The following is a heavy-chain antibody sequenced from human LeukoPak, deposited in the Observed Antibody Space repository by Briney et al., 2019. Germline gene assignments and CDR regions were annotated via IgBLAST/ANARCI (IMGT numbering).Heavy chain of an antibody. V-gene: IGHV3-33*01. CDR1: GFTFSSYG. J-gene: IGHJ4*02. Sequence: GRSLRLSCAASGFTFSSYGMHWVRQAPGKGLEWVAVIWYDGSNKYYADSVKGRFTTSRDNSKNTLYLQMDSLRAEDTAVYYCARSGGYSGYDFQYYFDYWGQGTLVTVSS. D-gene: IGHD5-12*01. CDR2: IWYDGSNK. CDR3: ARSGGYSGYDFQYYFDY.